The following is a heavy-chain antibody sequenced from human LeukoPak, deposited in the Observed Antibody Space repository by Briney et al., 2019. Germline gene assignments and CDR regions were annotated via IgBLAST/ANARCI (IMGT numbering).Heavy chain of an antibody. CDR2: ISAYNGNT. CDR3: ARGAYYSGDYSSSDAFDI. Sequence: ASVKVSCKASGFTFVSYGFSWVRQAPGQGLEWMGWISAYNGNTDYAQRFQGRVTMTTDTSTTTSYMELRGLRSDDTAVCYCARGAYYSGDYSSSDAFDIWGRGTMISVSS. J-gene: IGHJ3*02. CDR1: GFTFVSYG. V-gene: IGHV1-18*01. D-gene: IGHD2-21*02.